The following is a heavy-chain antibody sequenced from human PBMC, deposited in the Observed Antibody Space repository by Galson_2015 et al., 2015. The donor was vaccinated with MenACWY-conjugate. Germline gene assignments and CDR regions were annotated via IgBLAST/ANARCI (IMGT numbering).Heavy chain of an antibody. CDR1: GGTFSSYA. Sequence: SVKVSCKASGGTFSSYAISWVRQAPGQGLEWMGGIIPIFGTANYAQKFQGRVTITADESTSTAYMELSSLRSEDTAVYYCARDRGRWLQVDYWGQGTLVIVSS. CDR2: IIPIFGTA. CDR3: ARDRGRWLQVDY. D-gene: IGHD5-24*01. V-gene: IGHV1-69*13. J-gene: IGHJ4*02.